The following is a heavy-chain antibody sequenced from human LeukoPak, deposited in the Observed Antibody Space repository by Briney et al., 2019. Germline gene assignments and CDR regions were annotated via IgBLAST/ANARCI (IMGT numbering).Heavy chain of an antibody. D-gene: IGHD3-22*01. CDR2: IYASGGT. CDR1: GGSLSTYF. CDR3: ARAVYDTSGYYIDY. Sequence: SETLPLTCTVSGGSLSTYFWTWIRQPAGKGLEWIGRIYASGGTTHTPSLKSRVTMSVDTSKSQFSLKLSSVTAADTAVYYCARAVYDTSGYYIDYWDQGTLVTVSS. J-gene: IGHJ4*02. V-gene: IGHV4-4*07.